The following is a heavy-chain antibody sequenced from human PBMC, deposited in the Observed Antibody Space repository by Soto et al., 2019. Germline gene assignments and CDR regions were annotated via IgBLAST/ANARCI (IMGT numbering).Heavy chain of an antibody. V-gene: IGHV3-9*01. D-gene: IGHD3-16*01. CDR1: GFTFDDYA. Sequence: GGSLRLSCAASGFTFDDYAMHWVRQAPGKGLEWVSGISWNSGSIGYADSVKGRFTISRDNAKNSLYLQMNSLRAEDTAVYYCAREATGGWFDPWGQGTLVTAPQ. CDR2: ISWNSGSI. J-gene: IGHJ5*02. CDR3: AREATGGWFDP.